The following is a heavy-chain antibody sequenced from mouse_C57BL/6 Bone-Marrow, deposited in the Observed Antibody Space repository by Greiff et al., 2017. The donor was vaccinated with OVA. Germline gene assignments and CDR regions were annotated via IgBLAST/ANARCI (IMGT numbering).Heavy chain of an antibody. Sequence: VQLKESGPELVKPGASVKISCKASGYSFTDYNMNWVKQSNGKSLEWIGVINPNYGTTSYNQQFKGKATLTVDQSSSTAYMQLNSLTSEDSAVYYCARGLLRFYYFDYWGQGTTLTVSS. CDR1: GYSFTDYN. CDR3: ARGLLRFYYFDY. CDR2: INPNYGTT. D-gene: IGHD2-3*01. V-gene: IGHV1-39*01. J-gene: IGHJ2*01.